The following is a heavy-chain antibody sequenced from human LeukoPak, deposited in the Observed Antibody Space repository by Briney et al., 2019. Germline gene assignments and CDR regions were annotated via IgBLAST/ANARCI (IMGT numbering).Heavy chain of an antibody. CDR1: GYTFTSYG. CDR3: ARATDTAIPDEFDY. D-gene: IGHD5-18*01. V-gene: IGHV1-18*01. J-gene: IGHJ4*02. CDR2: ISAYNGNT. Sequence: ASVKVSCKASGYTFTSYGISWVRQAPGQGLEWMGWISAYNGNTNYAQKLQGRVTMTTDTSTSTAYMELRSLRSDDTAVYYCARATDTAIPDEFDYWGQGTLVTVSS.